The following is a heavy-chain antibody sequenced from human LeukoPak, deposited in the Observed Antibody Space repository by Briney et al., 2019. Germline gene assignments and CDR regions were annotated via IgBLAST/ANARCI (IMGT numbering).Heavy chain of an antibody. CDR1: GGSFSGYY. CDR3: ARGLYCSGGSCYWFDP. CDR2: INHSGST. Sequence: SETLSLTCAVYGGSFSGYYWSWIRQPPGKGLGWIGEINHSGSTNYNPSLKSRVTISVDTSKNQFSLKLSSVTAADTAVYYCARGLYCSGGSCYWFDPWGQGTLVTVSS. V-gene: IGHV4-34*01. D-gene: IGHD2-15*01. J-gene: IGHJ5*02.